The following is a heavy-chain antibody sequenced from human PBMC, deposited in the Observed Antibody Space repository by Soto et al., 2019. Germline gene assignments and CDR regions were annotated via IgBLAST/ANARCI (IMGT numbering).Heavy chain of an antibody. D-gene: IGHD4-17*01. CDR1: GFTFSSYA. Sequence: PGGSLRLSCAASGFTFSSYAMGWVRQGPGKGLEWVAVVSIGGSTHYADSVRGRFTISRDNSKNTLYLQMNSLRAEDTAVYYCAKGTVTTGYYGMDVWGQGTTVTVSS. CDR3: AKGTVTTGYYGMDV. J-gene: IGHJ6*02. V-gene: IGHV3-23*01. CDR2: VSIGGST.